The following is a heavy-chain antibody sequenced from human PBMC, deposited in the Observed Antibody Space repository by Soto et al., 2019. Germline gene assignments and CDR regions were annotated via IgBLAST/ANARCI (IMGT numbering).Heavy chain of an antibody. CDR1: GYSFTSYW. J-gene: IGHJ6*02. CDR2: IYPGDSDT. V-gene: IGHV5-51*01. Sequence: PGESLKISCKGSGYSFTSYWIGWVRQMPGKGLEWMGIIYPGDSDTRYSPSFQGQVTISADKSISTAYLQWRSLKASDTAMYYCARHGGYCSSTSCYAEITYYYYGMDVWGQGTTVTSP. D-gene: IGHD2-2*01. CDR3: ARHGGYCSSTSCYAEITYYYYGMDV.